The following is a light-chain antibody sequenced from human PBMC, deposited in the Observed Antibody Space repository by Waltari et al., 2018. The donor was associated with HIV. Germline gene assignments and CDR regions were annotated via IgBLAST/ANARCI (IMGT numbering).Light chain of an antibody. V-gene: IGLV3-25*03. Sequence: YELKQPPAVSVSPGQTARITCFGDSLPKQYVYWYQQKPGLAPILLIYKDVERPSGIPERFSGSSSGTTVTLTVSRVQAQDEADYFCQSADSSGSLLVFGGGTKLIVL. J-gene: IGLJ2*01. CDR3: QSADSSGSLLV. CDR2: KDV. CDR1: SLPKQY.